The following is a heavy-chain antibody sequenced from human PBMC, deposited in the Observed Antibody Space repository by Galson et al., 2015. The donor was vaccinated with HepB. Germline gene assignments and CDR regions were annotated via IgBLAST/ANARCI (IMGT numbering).Heavy chain of an antibody. V-gene: IGHV5-10-1*01. CDR1: GYSFTSYW. Sequence: QSGAEVKKPGESLKISCKGSGYSFTSYWSSWVRQMPGKGLEWMGRVDPSDSYTNYSPSFQGHVTISADKSISTAYLQWSSLKASDTAMYYCASPRGSSGWYSSNYYYGMDVWGQGTTVTVSS. CDR2: VDPSDSYT. D-gene: IGHD6-19*01. J-gene: IGHJ6*02. CDR3: ASPRGSSGWYSSNYYYGMDV.